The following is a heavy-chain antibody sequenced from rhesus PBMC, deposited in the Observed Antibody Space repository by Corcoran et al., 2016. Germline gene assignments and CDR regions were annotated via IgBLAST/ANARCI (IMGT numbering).Heavy chain of an antibody. J-gene: IGHJ4*01. CDR2: IFGILGSN. V-gene: IGHV4S7*01. CDR3: ARDDGNYITY. CDR1: GGSIRGGYG. Sequence: QLQLQESGPGLVKPSETLSLTCAVSGGSIRGGYGWSWIRQPPGKGLEWIGHIFGILGSNYSDPSLKRRVTIATDTSKNQFSLKLSSVTAADTAVYYCARDDGNYITYWGQGVLVTVSS. D-gene: IGHD4-29*01.